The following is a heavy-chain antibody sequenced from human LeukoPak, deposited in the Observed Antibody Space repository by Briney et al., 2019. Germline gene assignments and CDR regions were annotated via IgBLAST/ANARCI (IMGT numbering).Heavy chain of an antibody. CDR1: GFTPSSNY. CDR2: IYSGGST. D-gene: IGHD5-24*01. J-gene: IGHJ4*02. CDR3: ARTRGGGLQFIVDY. V-gene: IGHV3-66*02. Sequence: RGSLRLSCAASGFTPSSNYMSWVRQAPGKGLEWVSVIYSGGSTYYADSVKGRFTISRDNSKNTLYLQMNSLRAEDTAVYYCARTRGGGLQFIVDYWGQGTLVTVSS.